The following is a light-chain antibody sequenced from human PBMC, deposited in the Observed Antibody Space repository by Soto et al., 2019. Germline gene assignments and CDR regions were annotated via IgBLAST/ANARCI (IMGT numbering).Light chain of an antibody. CDR3: HSYDSSLSAVV. Sequence: QSVLTQPPSVSGAPGQRVTISCTGSSSNIGAGYDVQWYQQLPGTAPKLLIYGNMNRPSGVPDRFSGSKSGTSASLAITGLQAEDEADHYCHSYDSSLSAVVFGGGTKVTVL. V-gene: IGLV1-40*01. CDR1: SSNIGAGYD. CDR2: GNM. J-gene: IGLJ2*01.